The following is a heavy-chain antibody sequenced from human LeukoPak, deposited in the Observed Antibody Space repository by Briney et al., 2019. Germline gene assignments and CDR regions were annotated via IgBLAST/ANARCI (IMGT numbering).Heavy chain of an antibody. CDR3: ARVPQRYCSGGSCYSSSFDY. CDR2: INPSVGST. V-gene: IGHV1-46*01. Sequence: ASVKVSCKASGYTFTSYYMHWVRQAPGQGLEWMGIINPSVGSTSYAQKFQGRVTMTRDTSTSTVYMELSSLRSEDTAVYYCARVPQRYCSGGSCYSSSFDYWGQGTLVTVSS. J-gene: IGHJ4*02. D-gene: IGHD2-15*01. CDR1: GYTFTSYY.